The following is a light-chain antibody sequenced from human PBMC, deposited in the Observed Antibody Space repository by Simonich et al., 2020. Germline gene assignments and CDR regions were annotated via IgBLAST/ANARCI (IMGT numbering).Light chain of an antibody. Sequence: SSELTQDPAVSVALGQTVRITCQGDSLRSYYASWYQQKPGQAPVLVIYGKNNRPSGIPVRVSVSSSGNTASLTIAGAQAEDEADYYCNSRDSSGNHVVFGGGTKLTVL. CDR1: SLRSYY. V-gene: IGLV3-19*01. CDR3: NSRDSSGNHVV. CDR2: GKN. J-gene: IGLJ2*01.